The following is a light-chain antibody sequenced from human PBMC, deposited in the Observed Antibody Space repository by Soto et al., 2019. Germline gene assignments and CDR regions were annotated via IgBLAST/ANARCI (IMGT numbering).Light chain of an antibody. CDR1: QSVSSSY. CDR2: DAS. CDR3: HQRNQ. J-gene: IGKJ5*01. Sequence: EIVLTQSPGTLSLSPGERATLFCRASQSVSSSYLAWYQQKPGRPPRLLIYDASNRATGIPARFSGSRSGTDFTLTISSVEPEDFAMYYCHQRNQFGQGTRLEIK. V-gene: IGKV3D-20*02.